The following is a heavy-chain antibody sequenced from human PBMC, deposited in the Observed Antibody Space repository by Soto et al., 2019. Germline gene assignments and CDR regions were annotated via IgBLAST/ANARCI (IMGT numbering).Heavy chain of an antibody. D-gene: IGHD1-26*01. CDR3: AGDSALATTVPLRH. CDR2: IIPIYDSP. J-gene: IGHJ4*02. CDR1: GATFSTYT. Sequence: QVQLVQSGAEVRQPGSSVRLSCKASGATFSTYTVTWVRQAPGQGLEWMGGIIPIYDSPYYAQKFLGRVTLTADASTNTANMVLSRLTSEDTAVYFCAGDSALATTVPLRHWGQGTLVAVSS. V-gene: IGHV1-69*01.